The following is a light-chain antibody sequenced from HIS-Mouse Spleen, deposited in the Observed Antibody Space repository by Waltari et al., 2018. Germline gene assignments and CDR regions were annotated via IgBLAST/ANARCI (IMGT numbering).Light chain of an antibody. Sequence: QSALTQPASVSGSPGQSITISCTGTSSDVRGYKYVSWYKQHPGKAPKLMIYEVSNRPSGVSNRFSGSKSGNTASLTISGLQAEDEADYYCSSYTSSSTYVFGTGTKVTVL. CDR1: SSDVRGYKY. J-gene: IGLJ1*01. CDR3: SSYTSSSTYV. CDR2: EVS. V-gene: IGLV2-14*01.